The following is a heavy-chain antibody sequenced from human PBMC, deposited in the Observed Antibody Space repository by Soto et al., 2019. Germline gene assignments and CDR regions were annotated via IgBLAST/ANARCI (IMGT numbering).Heavy chain of an antibody. J-gene: IGHJ4*02. D-gene: IGHD3-22*01. CDR1: GYTFTSYV. Sequence: ASVKVCCKASGYTFTSYVISWVRQAPGQGLEWMGWISAYNGNTNYAQKLQGRVTMTTDTSTSTAYMELRSLRSDDTAVYYCARANNVGGYYDSSGYYDFGIDYCGQRSLVTVSS. V-gene: IGHV1-18*01. CDR3: ARANNVGGYYDSSGYYDFGIDY. CDR2: ISAYNGNT.